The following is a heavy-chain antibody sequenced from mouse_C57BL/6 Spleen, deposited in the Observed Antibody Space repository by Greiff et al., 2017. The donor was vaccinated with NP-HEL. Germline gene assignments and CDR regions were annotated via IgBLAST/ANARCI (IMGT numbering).Heavy chain of an antibody. CDR3: SGDYGGAWFAD. V-gene: IGHV14-2*01. Sequence: VQLKQSGAELVKPGASVKLSCTASGFNIKDYYMHWVKQRTEQGLEWIGRLDPEDGETKYAPKFQGKATITADTSSNTAYLQLSSLTSEDTAVYYCSGDYGGAWFADWGQGTLVTVSA. J-gene: IGHJ3*01. D-gene: IGHD2-4*01. CDR1: GFNIKDYY. CDR2: LDPEDGET.